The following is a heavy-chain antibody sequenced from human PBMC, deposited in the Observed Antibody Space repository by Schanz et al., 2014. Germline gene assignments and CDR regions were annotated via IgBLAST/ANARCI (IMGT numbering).Heavy chain of an antibody. Sequence: QVQLVQSGAEVKKPGDSVTVSCKVSGFIFTGYFIHWIRQAPGQGLEWMGRFNPGNGGANFAEKCHGRGAMTSDTSSKTYAMDLPRMTSDDAAVYYCSRDWGQGYFGSGEHWGQGTLVTVSS. J-gene: IGHJ4*02. CDR1: GFIFTGYF. V-gene: IGHV1-2*06. D-gene: IGHD3-10*01. CDR2: FNPGNGGA. CDR3: SRDWGQGYFGSGEH.